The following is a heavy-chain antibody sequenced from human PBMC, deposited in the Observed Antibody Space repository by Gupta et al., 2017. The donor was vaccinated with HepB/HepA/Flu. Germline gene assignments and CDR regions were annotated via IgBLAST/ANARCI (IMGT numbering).Heavy chain of an antibody. CDR2: ISYDGSNK. CDR1: GFTFRSYA. Sequence: QVQLVESGGGVVQPGRSLRLSCAASGFTFRSYAMHWVRQAPGKGLEWVAVISYDGSNKYYADSVKGRFTISRDNSKNTLYLQMNSLRAEDTAVYYCARDDEWLAYFDYWGQGTLVTVSS. D-gene: IGHD6-19*01. V-gene: IGHV3-30-3*01. CDR3: ARDDEWLAYFDY. J-gene: IGHJ4*02.